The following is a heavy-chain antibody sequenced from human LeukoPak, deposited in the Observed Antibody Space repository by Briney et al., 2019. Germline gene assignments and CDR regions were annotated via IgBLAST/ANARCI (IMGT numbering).Heavy chain of an antibody. V-gene: IGHV3-21*01. CDR1: GFTFSSYS. D-gene: IGHD2-15*01. CDR2: ISSSSSYI. CDR3: AKDPCSGGSCYCDY. J-gene: IGHJ4*02. Sequence: PGGSLRLSCAASGFTFSSYSMNWVRQAPGKGLEWVSSISSSSSYIYYADSVKGRFTISRDNAKNSLYLQMNSLRAEDTAVYYCAKDPCSGGSCYCDYWGQGTLVTVSS.